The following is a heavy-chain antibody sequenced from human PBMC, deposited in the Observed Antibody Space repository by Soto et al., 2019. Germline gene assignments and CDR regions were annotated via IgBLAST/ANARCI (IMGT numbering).Heavy chain of an antibody. Sequence: SETLSLTCAVSGGSISSGGYSWSWIRQPPGKGLEWIGYMYHSGSTYYNPSLKSRVTISIDRSKNQFSLKLSSVTAADTAVYYCVRSFGVAAAGPFDYWGQGTLVTVSS. V-gene: IGHV4-30-2*01. CDR1: GGSISSGGYS. J-gene: IGHJ4*02. D-gene: IGHD6-13*01. CDR3: VRSFGVAAAGPFDY. CDR2: MYHSGST.